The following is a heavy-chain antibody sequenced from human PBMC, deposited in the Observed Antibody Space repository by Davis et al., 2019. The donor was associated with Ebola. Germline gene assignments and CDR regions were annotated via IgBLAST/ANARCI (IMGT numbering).Heavy chain of an antibody. Sequence: GSLRLSCTVSGGSISSYYWSWIRQPPGKGLEWIGYIYYSGSTNYNPSLKSRVTISVDTSKNQFSLKRSSVTAADTAFYYRARLVAGGGANNWFDPWGQGTLVTVSS. CDR2: IYYSGST. D-gene: IGHD2-15*01. J-gene: IGHJ5*02. V-gene: IGHV4-59*08. CDR3: ARLVAGGGANNWFDP. CDR1: GGSISSYY.